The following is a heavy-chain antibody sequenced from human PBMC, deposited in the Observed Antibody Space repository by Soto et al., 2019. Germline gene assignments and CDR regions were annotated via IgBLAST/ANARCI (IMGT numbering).Heavy chain of an antibody. D-gene: IGHD6-13*01. CDR2: IIPIFGTA. V-gene: IGHV1-69*01. Sequence: QVQLVQSGAEVKKPGSSVKVSCKASGGTFSSYAISWVRQAPGQGLEWMGGIIPIFGTANYAQKFQGRVTITADESTSTAYMELSSLRSEDTAVYYCARDMMRGGYSSSWYHYYGMDVWGQGTTVTVSS. CDR3: ARDMMRGGYSSSWYHYYGMDV. CDR1: GGTFSSYA. J-gene: IGHJ6*02.